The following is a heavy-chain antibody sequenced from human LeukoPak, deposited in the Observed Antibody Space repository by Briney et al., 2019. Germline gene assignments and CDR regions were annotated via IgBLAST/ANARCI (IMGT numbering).Heavy chain of an antibody. Sequence: PSETLSLTCTVSGGSISSSSYYWGWIRQPPGKGLEWIGSIYYSGSTYYNPSLKRRVTISVDTSKNQFSLKLSSVTAADTAVYYCARVVPAAIFDYWGQGTLVTVSS. D-gene: IGHD2-2*01. CDR1: GGSISSSSYY. CDR2: IYYSGST. CDR3: ARVVPAAIFDY. V-gene: IGHV4-39*07. J-gene: IGHJ4*02.